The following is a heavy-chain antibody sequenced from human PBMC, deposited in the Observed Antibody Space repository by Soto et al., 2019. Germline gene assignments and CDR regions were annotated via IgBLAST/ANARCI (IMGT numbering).Heavy chain of an antibody. CDR2: IIPIFGTA. CDR1: GGPFSSYA. V-gene: IGHV1-69*06. CDR3: ARDSGMTGTTGHWFDP. D-gene: IGHD1-20*01. J-gene: IGHJ5*02. Sequence: GXSVKDSCEASGGPFSSYAIIWVRQAPGQGLEWMGGIIPIFGTANYAQKFQGRVTITADKSTSTAYMELSSLRSEDTAVYYCARDSGMTGTTGHWFDPWGQGTLVTVSS.